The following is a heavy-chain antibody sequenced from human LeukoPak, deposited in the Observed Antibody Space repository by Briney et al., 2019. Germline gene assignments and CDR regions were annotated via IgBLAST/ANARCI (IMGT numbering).Heavy chain of an antibody. D-gene: IGHD4-17*01. V-gene: IGHV3-23*01. CDR1: GFTFSSYA. CDR3: VRVKTTVTAQGFDY. CDR2: ISGSGGST. Sequence: PGGSLRLSCAASGFTFSSYAMSWVRQAPGKGLEWVSAISGSGGSTYYADSVTGRFTISRDNSKNTLYLQMNSLRAEDTALYYCVRVKTTVTAQGFDYWGQGTLVTVSS. J-gene: IGHJ4*02.